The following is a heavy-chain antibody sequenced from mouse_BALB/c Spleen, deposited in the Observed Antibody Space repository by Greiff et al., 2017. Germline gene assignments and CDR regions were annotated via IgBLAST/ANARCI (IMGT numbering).Heavy chain of an antibody. Sequence: EVQGVESGGGLVQPGGSRKLSCAASGFTFSSFGMHWVRQAPEKGLEWVAYISSGSSTIYYADTVKGRFTISRDNPKNTLFLQMTSLRSEDTAMYYCAREVYYGYRYAMDYWGQGTSVTVSS. J-gene: IGHJ4*01. V-gene: IGHV5-17*02. CDR3: AREVYYGYRYAMDY. D-gene: IGHD1-2*01. CDR1: GFTFSSFG. CDR2: ISSGSSTI.